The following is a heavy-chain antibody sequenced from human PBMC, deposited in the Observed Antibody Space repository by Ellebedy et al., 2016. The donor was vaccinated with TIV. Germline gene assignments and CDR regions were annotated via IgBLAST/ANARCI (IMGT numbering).Heavy chain of an antibody. D-gene: IGHD1-14*01. CDR2: INPSGGST. V-gene: IGHV1-46*01. CDR1: GYTFTSYF. CDR3: ARDPRTPRGMDV. Sequence: ASVKVSCKASGYTFTSYFMHWVRQAPGQGLEWMGLINPSGGSTSYAQKFQGRLTMTRDTSTRTFYMEVSSLRSEDTAVYYCARDPRTPRGMDVWGQGTTVTVSS. J-gene: IGHJ6*02.